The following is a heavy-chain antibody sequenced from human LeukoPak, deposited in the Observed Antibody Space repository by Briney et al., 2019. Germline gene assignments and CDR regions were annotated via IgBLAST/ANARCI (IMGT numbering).Heavy chain of an antibody. CDR1: GFTFSSYS. Sequence: GGSLRLSCAAPGFTFSSYSMNWVRQAPGKGLEWVSSISSSSSYIYYADSVKGRFTISRDNAKNSLYLQMNSLRAEDTAVYYCARVGHGQWLVRAVYNWFDPWGQGTLVTLSS. V-gene: IGHV3-21*01. D-gene: IGHD6-19*01. CDR2: ISSSSSYI. J-gene: IGHJ5*02. CDR3: ARVGHGQWLVRAVYNWFDP.